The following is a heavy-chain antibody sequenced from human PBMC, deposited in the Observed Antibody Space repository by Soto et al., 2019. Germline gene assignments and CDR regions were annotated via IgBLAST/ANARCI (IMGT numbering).Heavy chain of an antibody. D-gene: IGHD2-8*01. Sequence: PGESLEISCTGSGYSFPSYWIGWVRQMPGKGREWMGIVYPGDSDTRYSPSFQGQVTISADKSISTAYLQWSSLKASDTAMYYCARLSCCNNGVCYKFYYWCQGPLVTVST. J-gene: IGHJ4*02. CDR1: GYSFPSYW. CDR3: ARLSCCNNGVCYKFYY. V-gene: IGHV5-51*03. CDR2: VYPGDSDT.